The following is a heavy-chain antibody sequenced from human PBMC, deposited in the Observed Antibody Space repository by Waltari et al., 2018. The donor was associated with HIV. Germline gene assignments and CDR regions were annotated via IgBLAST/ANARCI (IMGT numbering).Heavy chain of an antibody. CDR2: SSGRGGST. CDR3: AKGKGGAAGGILCY. Sequence: EVQLLESGGGLVQPGGSLRLSCAASGFTFSSYAMSWVRQAPGKGVEWVSASSGRGGSTYYADSVKGRCTIYRDNSKNTLYLQMNSLRAEDTAVYYWAKGKGGAAGGILCYWGQGTLVTVSS. CDR1: GFTFSSYA. V-gene: IGHV3-23*01. J-gene: IGHJ4*02. D-gene: IGHD6-13*01.